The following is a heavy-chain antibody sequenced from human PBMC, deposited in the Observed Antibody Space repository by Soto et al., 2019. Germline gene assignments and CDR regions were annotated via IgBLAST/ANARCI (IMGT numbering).Heavy chain of an antibody. J-gene: IGHJ6*02. CDR1: DDFISSYY. CDR2: VSTNGAT. CDR3: ARADYEILTGSYAMDV. Sequence: LSLTWTVSDDFISSYYWNWIRQPAGKGLEWIGRVSTNGATNYNPSLESRVTMSVDTSKNQFSLKLTSVTAADTAVYFCARADYEILTGSYAMDVWGQGTTVTVSS. D-gene: IGHD3-9*01. V-gene: IGHV4-4*07.